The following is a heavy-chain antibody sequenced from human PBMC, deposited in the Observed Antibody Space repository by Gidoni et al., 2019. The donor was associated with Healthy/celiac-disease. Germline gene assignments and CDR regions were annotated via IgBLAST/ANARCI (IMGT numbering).Heavy chain of an antibody. CDR3: AKGVYSYGYSPFDY. CDR1: GFTFDDYA. V-gene: IGHV3-9*01. D-gene: IGHD5-18*01. CDR2: ISWNSGSI. Sequence: EVQLVASGGGLVQPGRSLRLSCAASGFTFDDYAMHWVRQAPGKGLEWVAGISWNSGSIGYADSVKGRFTISRDNAKNSLYLQMNSLRAEDTALYYCAKGVYSYGYSPFDYWGQGTLVTVSS. J-gene: IGHJ4*02.